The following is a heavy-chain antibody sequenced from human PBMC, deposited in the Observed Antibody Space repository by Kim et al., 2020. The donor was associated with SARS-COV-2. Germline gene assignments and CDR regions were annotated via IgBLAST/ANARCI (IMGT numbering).Heavy chain of an antibody. V-gene: IGHV3-23*01. Sequence: GGSLRLSCEASGYIFSAYAMTWVRQTPGQGLEWVSAITTSGDTTYYADSVKGRFTISRDNSKNKLYLQMNSLRAEDTAAYYCAKDRGYYDDSGYLIWGQG. CDR1: GYIFSAYA. CDR3: AKDRGYYDDSGYLI. D-gene: IGHD3-22*01. CDR2: ITTSGDTT. J-gene: IGHJ3*02.